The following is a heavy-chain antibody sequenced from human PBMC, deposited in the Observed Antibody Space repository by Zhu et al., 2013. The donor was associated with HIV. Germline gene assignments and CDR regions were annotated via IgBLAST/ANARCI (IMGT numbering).Heavy chain of an antibody. Sequence: VQLVESGGGSVQPGGSLRLSCAASGFTFSNYGMHWVRQAPGKGLEWVAVISYDGSNQYYADSVKGRFTISRDNSKNTLPLQMYSLRAEDTAVYYCAKGPGYCSSVNCYYGRTFDFWGQGTLVTVSS. J-gene: IGHJ4*02. D-gene: IGHD2-2*01. V-gene: IGHV3-30*18. CDR1: GFTFSNYG. CDR3: AKGPGYCSSVNCYYGRTFDF. CDR2: ISYDGSNQ.